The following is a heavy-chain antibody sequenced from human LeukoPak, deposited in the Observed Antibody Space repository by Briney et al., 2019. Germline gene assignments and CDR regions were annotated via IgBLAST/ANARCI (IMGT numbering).Heavy chain of an antibody. CDR1: GLTVNNAW. J-gene: IGHJ4*02. Sequence: GGSLRLSCAASGLTVNNAWVSWVRQVQGEGMEWVGRFKSKTEGGTTDNAAPVKGRLTISRYDSTNTLYLQTNSLKTEDTAVYYCIVYYYGSGISDDWGQGTLVTVS. V-gene: IGHV3-15*01. D-gene: IGHD3-10*01. CDR2: FKSKTEGGTT. CDR3: IVYYYGSGISDD.